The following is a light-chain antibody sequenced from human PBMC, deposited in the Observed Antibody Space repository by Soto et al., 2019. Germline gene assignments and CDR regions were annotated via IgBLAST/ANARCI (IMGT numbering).Light chain of an antibody. CDR2: KAS. CDR1: QSISSR. CDR3: QQYHTNGYST. V-gene: IGKV1-5*03. Sequence: DIQMTQSPSTLSASGGDRVTITCRASQSISSRLTWYQQKPGKAPKLLIYKASSLESGVPSGFSGSGSGTEFTLTIISLQPDDFATYYCQQYHTNGYSTFGGGTKIEIK. J-gene: IGKJ4*01.